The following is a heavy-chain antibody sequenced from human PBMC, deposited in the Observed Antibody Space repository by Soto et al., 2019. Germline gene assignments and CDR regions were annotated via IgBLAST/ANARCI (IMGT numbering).Heavy chain of an antibody. CDR3: ARAPGDYFDY. J-gene: IGHJ4*02. CDR2: IFYSGST. Sequence: QVQLQESGPGLVKPSQTLSLTCTVSGGSISSGGYYWSWIRQHPGKGLEWIGYIFYSGSTFYNPSLKSRIAIAVDTSKNQFSLKLSSVPAADTAVYYCARAPGDYFDYWGQGTLVTVSS. V-gene: IGHV4-31*03. CDR1: GGSISSGGYY.